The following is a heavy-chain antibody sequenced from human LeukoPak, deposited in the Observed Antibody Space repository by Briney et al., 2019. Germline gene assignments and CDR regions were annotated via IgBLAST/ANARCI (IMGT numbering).Heavy chain of an antibody. Sequence: PGGSLRLSCAASGFTVSSNYMSWVRQASGKGLEWVSLIYSAGSTYYADAVKGRFIISRDNYKNTVYLQMNSLRAEDTAVYYCARGVRPGIAAAYFWGQGTLVTVSS. J-gene: IGHJ4*02. CDR2: IYSAGST. D-gene: IGHD6-13*01. V-gene: IGHV3-66*01. CDR3: ARGVRPGIAAAYF. CDR1: GFTVSSNY.